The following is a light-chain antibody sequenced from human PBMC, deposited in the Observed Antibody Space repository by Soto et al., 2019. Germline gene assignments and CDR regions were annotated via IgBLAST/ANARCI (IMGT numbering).Light chain of an antibody. V-gene: IGLV1-40*01. CDR1: SSNIGAGYD. CDR2: GNS. Sequence: QSVLTQPPSVSGAPGQRVTISCTGSSSNIGAGYDVHWYQQLPGTAPKLLIYGNSNRPSGVPDRFSGSKSGTSASLAITGLQAEDEADYYCQSYGSSLSRVFGGRTKVTVL. J-gene: IGLJ3*02. CDR3: QSYGSSLSRV.